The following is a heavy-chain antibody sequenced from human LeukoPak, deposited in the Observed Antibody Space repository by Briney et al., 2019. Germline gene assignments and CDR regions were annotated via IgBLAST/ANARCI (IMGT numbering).Heavy chain of an antibody. D-gene: IGHD2-21*02. Sequence: SETLSLTCTVSDYSISSGFYWGWIRQPPGKGLEWLGSIHHSGTTHYNPSLMSRVTISVDTSKNHISLKVTSVTASDAAVYYCARDDSDVAYWGQGTLVTVSS. CDR1: DYSISSGFY. CDR3: ARDDSDVAY. V-gene: IGHV4-38-2*02. CDR2: IHHSGTT. J-gene: IGHJ4*02.